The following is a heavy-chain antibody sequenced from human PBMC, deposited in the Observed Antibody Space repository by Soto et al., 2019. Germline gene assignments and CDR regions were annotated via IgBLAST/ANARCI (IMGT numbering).Heavy chain of an antibody. CDR1: GYTFTSYD. D-gene: IGHD2-15*01. V-gene: IGHV1-8*01. CDR2: MNPNSGNT. Sequence: QVPLVQSGAEVKKPGASVKVSCKASGYTFTSYDINWVRQATGQGLEWMGWMNPNSGNTGYAQKFQGRVTMTRNTSISTAYMELSSLRSEDTAVYYCARGGPDTNIVVVVAATTYYYMDVWGKGTTVTVSS. J-gene: IGHJ6*03. CDR3: ARGGPDTNIVVVVAATTYYYMDV.